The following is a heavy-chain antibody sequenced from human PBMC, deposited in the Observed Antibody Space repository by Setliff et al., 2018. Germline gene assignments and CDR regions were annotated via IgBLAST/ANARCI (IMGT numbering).Heavy chain of an antibody. D-gene: IGHD1-26*01. CDR2: LHTSGSI. J-gene: IGHJ4*02. CDR1: GGSISSGTYY. V-gene: IGHV4-61*02. CDR3: ARDNTMVGATDY. Sequence: SETLSLTCTVSGGSISSGTYYWSWIRQPAGKGLEWIGRLHTSGSIDYNPSLKSRVTISVDTSKNQSSLRLRSVTAADTAVYFCARDNTMVGATDYWGLGTLVTVSS.